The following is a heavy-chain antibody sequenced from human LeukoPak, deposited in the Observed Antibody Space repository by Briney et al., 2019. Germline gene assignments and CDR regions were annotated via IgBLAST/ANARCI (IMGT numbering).Heavy chain of an antibody. Sequence: ASVKVSCKASGYTFTSCDINWVRQATGQGLEWMGWMNPNSGNTGYAQKFQGRVTMTRNTSISTAYMELSSLRSEDTAVYYCARPLRMTTVTTFGYWGQGTLVTVSS. CDR2: MNPNSGNT. J-gene: IGHJ4*02. D-gene: IGHD4-17*01. V-gene: IGHV1-8*01. CDR1: GYTFTSCD. CDR3: ARPLRMTTVTTFGY.